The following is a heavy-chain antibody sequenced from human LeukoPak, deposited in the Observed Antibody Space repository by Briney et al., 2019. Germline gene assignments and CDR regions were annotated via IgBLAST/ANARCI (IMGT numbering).Heavy chain of an antibody. D-gene: IGHD6-19*01. J-gene: IGHJ3*02. Sequence: KPSETLSLTCTVSGGSISSYYWSWIRQPPGKGLEWIGYIYYSGSTNYNPSLKSRVTISVDTSKNQFSLKLSSVTAADTAVYYCARAVAGMAFDIWGQGTVVTVSS. CDR2: IYYSGST. V-gene: IGHV4-59*01. CDR1: GGSISSYY. CDR3: ARAVAGMAFDI.